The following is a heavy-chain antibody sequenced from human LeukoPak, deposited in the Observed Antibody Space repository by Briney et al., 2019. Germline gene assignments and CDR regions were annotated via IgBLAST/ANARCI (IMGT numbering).Heavy chain of an antibody. V-gene: IGHV6-1*01. CDR1: GDSVSSNSAA. CDR3: ASYYDILTGYFPWAFDI. D-gene: IGHD3-9*01. Sequence: SQTLSLTCAISGDSVSSNSAAWNWIRQSPSRGLEWLGRTYYRSKWYNDYAVSVKSRITINLDTSKNQFSLQLNSVTPEDTAVYYCASYYDILTGYFPWAFDIWGQGTMVTVSS. J-gene: IGHJ3*02. CDR2: TYYRSKWYN.